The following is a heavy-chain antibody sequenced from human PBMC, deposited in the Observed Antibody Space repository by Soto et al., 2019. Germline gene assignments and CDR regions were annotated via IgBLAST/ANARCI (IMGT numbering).Heavy chain of an antibody. D-gene: IGHD3-16*01. CDR1: GFTFSSHW. V-gene: IGHV3-7*01. Sequence: EVQLVESGGGLVQPGGSLRLSCAASGFTFSSHWMSWVRQAPGKGLEWVAHIKEDGTEKYYVGSVKGRFTISRDNAKNSLYLQMSSLRAEDTAVYYCARVTWAYDYVWGRYFDYWGQGFLVTVSS. J-gene: IGHJ4*02. CDR3: ARVTWAYDYVWGRYFDY. CDR2: IKEDGTEK.